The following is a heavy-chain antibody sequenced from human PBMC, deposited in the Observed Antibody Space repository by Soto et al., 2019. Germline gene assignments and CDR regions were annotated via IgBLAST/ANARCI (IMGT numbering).Heavy chain of an antibody. CDR1: GQSFSGHS. CDR3: ARGSGIVALPGELEDVNYDY. V-gene: IGHV4-34*01. CDR2: INESGST. D-gene: IGHD1-1*01. J-gene: IGHJ4*02. Sequence: QVQLQQWGAGLVKPSETLSLSCAVYGQSFSGHSWSWIRQSPGKGLEWIGEINESGSTYYKPSLKSRVTISADTSKYQSSLKLSSVSAADTAVYFCARGSGIVALPGELEDVNYDYWGQGTLVNVSS.